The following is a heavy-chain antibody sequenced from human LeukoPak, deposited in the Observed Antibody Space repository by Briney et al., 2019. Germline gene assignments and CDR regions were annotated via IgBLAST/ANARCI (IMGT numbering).Heavy chain of an antibody. CDR3: ARNPLCPDYDYVWGSYRQEYYFDY. J-gene: IGHJ4*02. CDR1: GYTFTSYG. V-gene: IGHV1-18*04. CDR2: ISAYNGNT. Sequence: ASVKVSCKASGYTFTSYGISWVRQAPGQGLEWMGWISAYNGNTNYAQKLQGRVTMTTDTSTSTAYMELRSLRSDDTAVYYCARNPLCPDYDYVWGSYRQEYYFDYWGQGTLVTVSS. D-gene: IGHD3-16*02.